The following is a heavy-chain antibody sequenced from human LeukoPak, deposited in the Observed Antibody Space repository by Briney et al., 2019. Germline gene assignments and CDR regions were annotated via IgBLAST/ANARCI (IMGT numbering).Heavy chain of an antibody. CDR3: ARGQDYYDSSGYSLDAFDI. V-gene: IGHV4-34*01. Sequence: SETLSLTCAVYGGSFSGYYWSWIRQPPGKGLEWIGEINHSGSTNCNPSLKSRVTISVDTSKNQFSLKLSSVTAADTAVYYCARGQDYYDSSGYSLDAFDIWGQGTMVTVSS. CDR1: GGSFSGYY. D-gene: IGHD3-22*01. J-gene: IGHJ3*02. CDR2: INHSGST.